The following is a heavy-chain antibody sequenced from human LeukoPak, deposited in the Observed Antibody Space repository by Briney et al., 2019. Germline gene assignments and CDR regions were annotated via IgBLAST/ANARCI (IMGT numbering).Heavy chain of an antibody. CDR2: ISGYDGNT. D-gene: IGHD3-3*01. Sequence: GASVKVSCKASVHTFTTYGISWVRQAPGQGLEWMGWISGYDGNTYYAQKFQGRVTMTTDTSTSTAYMELRSLRSDDTAVYYCARDFAFWSGEDVFDVWGQGTMVTVSS. CDR3: ARDFAFWSGEDVFDV. CDR1: VHTFTTYG. V-gene: IGHV1-18*01. J-gene: IGHJ3*01.